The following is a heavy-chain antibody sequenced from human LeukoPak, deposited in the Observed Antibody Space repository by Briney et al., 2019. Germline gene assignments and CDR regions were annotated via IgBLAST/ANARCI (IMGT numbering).Heavy chain of an antibody. D-gene: IGHD2-8*01. CDR1: GYTFTSYY. Sequence: ASVKVSCKASGYTFTSYYMHWVRQAPGQGLEWMGIINPSGGSTSYAQKFQGRVTMTRDTSTSTVYMELSSLRSEDTAVYYCAREGADIVLMVYAIHSNWFDPWGQGTLVTVSP. J-gene: IGHJ5*02. CDR3: AREGADIVLMVYAIHSNWFDP. V-gene: IGHV1-46*01. CDR2: INPSGGST.